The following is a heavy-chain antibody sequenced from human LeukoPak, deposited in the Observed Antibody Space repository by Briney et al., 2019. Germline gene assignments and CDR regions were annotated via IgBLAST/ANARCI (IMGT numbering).Heavy chain of an antibody. V-gene: IGHV3-7*01. CDR1: GFTFSSYW. D-gene: IGHD1-26*01. CDR2: IKQDGSEK. J-gene: IGHJ4*02. Sequence: GGSLRLSCAASGFTFSSYWMSWVRQAPGKGLEWVANIKQDGSEKYYVDSVKGRLTISRDNAKNSLYLQMNSLRAEDTAVYYCARDSGTYAKYFDYWGQGTLVTVSS. CDR3: ARDSGTYAKYFDY.